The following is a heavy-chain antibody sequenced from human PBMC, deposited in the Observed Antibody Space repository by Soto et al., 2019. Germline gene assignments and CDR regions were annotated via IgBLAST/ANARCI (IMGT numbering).Heavy chain of an antibody. V-gene: IGHV3-30*03. CDR3: AIALYGAMGDL. Sequence: GGSLRLSCAASGFTFSSYGMHWVRRLPGKGLEWVEVISYDGSNKYYADSVKGRFTISRDNSKNTLYLQMNSLRAEDTAVYYFAIALYGAMGDL. CDR2: ISYDGSNK. J-gene: IGHJ2*01. CDR1: GFTFSSYG. D-gene: IGHD5-18*01.